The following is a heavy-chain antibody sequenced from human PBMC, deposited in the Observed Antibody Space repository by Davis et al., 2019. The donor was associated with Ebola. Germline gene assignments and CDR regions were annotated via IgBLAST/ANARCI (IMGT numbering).Heavy chain of an antibody. CDR1: GLTFDDYA. CDR2: INSNSGTS. D-gene: IGHD1-26*01. Sequence: SLKISCATSGLTFDDYAMHWFRQAPGKGLEWVSGINSNSGTSAYADSVKGRFTISRDNAKNSLYLQMNSLRAEDTAVYYCAREPSGSHIDYWGQGTLVTVSS. J-gene: IGHJ4*02. CDR3: AREPSGSHIDY. V-gene: IGHV3-9*01.